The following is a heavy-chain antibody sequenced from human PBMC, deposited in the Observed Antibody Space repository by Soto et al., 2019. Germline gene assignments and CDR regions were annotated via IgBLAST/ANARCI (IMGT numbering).Heavy chain of an antibody. CDR3: ARGTPRVELTWLYYYSGMDV. D-gene: IGHD1-7*01. CDR1: GYTFTSYD. V-gene: IGHV1-8*01. J-gene: IGHJ6*02. Sequence: QVQLVQSGAEVKKPGASVKVSCKASGYTFTSYDINWVRQATGQGLEWMGWMNPNSGNTGYAQKFQGRVTMTRNTSISTAYMELSSRRSEDTAVYYCARGTPRVELTWLYYYSGMDVWGQGTTVTVSS. CDR2: MNPNSGNT.